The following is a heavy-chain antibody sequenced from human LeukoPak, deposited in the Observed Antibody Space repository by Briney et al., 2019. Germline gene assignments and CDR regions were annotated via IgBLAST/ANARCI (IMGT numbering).Heavy chain of an antibody. CDR1: GGTFISYA. CDR3: ARVNSYGNYCFDY. V-gene: IGHV1-69*05. CDR2: IIPIFGTA. Sequence: SVKVSCKASGGTFISYAISWVRQAPGQGLEWMGGIIPIFGTANYAQKFQGRVTITTDESTSTAYMELSSLRSEDTAVYYCARVNSYGNYCFDYWGQGTLVTVSS. J-gene: IGHJ4*02. D-gene: IGHD5-18*01.